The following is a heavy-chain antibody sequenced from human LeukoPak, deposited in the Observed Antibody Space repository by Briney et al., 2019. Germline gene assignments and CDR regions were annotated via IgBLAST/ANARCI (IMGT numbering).Heavy chain of an antibody. CDR1: GFTFSSYA. J-gene: IGHJ6*02. V-gene: IGHV3-64*01. CDR3: ARGETYYDFWSGYQMYYYYGMDV. Sequence: PGGSLRLSCAASGFTFSSYAMHWVRQAPGKGLEYVSAISSNGGSTYYANSVKGRFTISRDNSKNTLYLQMGSLRAEDMAVYYCARGETYYDFWSGYQMYYYYGMDVRGQGTTVTVSS. D-gene: IGHD3-3*01. CDR2: ISSNGGST.